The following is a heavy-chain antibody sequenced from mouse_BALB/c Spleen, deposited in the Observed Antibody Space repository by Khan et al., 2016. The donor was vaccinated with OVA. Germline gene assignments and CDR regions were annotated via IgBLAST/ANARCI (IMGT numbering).Heavy chain of an antibody. Sequence: EVQLQQSGPELVKPGASVKMSCKASGYTFTDYYMKWMKQSHGKSLEWIGDINPNNGDTFYNQKFKGKATLTVDKSSNTAYMHLNSLTSEDSAVYYCARGLVDVWGAGTTVTVSS. V-gene: IGHV1-26*01. CDR3: ARGLVDV. CDR1: GYTFTDYY. CDR2: INPNNGDT. J-gene: IGHJ1*01.